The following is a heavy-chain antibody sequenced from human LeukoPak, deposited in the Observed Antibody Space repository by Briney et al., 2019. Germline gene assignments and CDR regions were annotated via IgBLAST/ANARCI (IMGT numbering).Heavy chain of an antibody. J-gene: IGHJ4*02. Sequence: EASVKVSCKASGGTFSSYAISWVRQAPGQGLEWMGGIIPIFGTANYAQKFQGRVTITADESTSTAYMELSSLRSEDTAVYYCARGTATARYDSSGWPSHYWGQGTLVTVSS. D-gene: IGHD3-22*01. V-gene: IGHV1-69*13. CDR3: ARGTATARYDSSGWPSHY. CDR1: GGTFSSYA. CDR2: IIPIFGTA.